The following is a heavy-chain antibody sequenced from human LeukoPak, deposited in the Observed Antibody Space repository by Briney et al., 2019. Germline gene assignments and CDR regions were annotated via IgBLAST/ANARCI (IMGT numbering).Heavy chain of an antibody. CDR3: ARDRPDRGYSYGRDFDY. CDR1: GFSFSSYE. J-gene: IGHJ4*02. Sequence: HSGGSLRLSCAASGFSFSSYEMNWVRQAPGKGLQWISYTSRGGDEIYYADSVKGRFTVSRDNAKNSLYLQMNSLRAEDTAVYYCARDRPDRGYSYGRDFDYWGQGTLVTVSS. D-gene: IGHD5-18*01. V-gene: IGHV3-48*03. CDR2: TSRGGDEI.